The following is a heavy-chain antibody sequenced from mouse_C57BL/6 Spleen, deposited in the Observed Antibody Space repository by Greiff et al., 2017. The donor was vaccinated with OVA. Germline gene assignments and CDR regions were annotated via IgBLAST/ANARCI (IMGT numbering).Heavy chain of an antibody. Sequence: EVHLQQSGPELVKPGASVKISCKASGYTFTDYYMNWVKQSHGQSLEWIGDINPNNGGTSYNQKFKGKATLTVDKSSSTAYMELRSLTSEDAAVYYCAREGDYDGCDYWGQGTTLTVSS. D-gene: IGHD1-2*01. CDR3: AREGDYDGCDY. J-gene: IGHJ2*01. V-gene: IGHV1-26*01. CDR2: INPNNGGT. CDR1: GYTFTDYY.